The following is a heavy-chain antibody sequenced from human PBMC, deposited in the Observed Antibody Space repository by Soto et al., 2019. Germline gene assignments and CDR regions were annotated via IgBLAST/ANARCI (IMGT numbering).Heavy chain of an antibody. J-gene: IGHJ3*02. Sequence: QVQLVESGGGVVQPGRSLRLSCAASGFNFNSYGMHWVRQAPGKGLEWVAVIWYDGSNKYYADSVKGRFTFSRDNSKNTLYLQMNSLRVEDTAVYYCVRDTTGAFDIWGQGTMVTVSS. CDR1: GFNFNSYG. V-gene: IGHV3-33*01. CDR3: VRDTTGAFDI. CDR2: IWYDGSNK. D-gene: IGHD1-1*01.